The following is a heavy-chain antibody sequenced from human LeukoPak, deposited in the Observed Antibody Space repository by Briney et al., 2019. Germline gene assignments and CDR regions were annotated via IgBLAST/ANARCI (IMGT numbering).Heavy chain of an antibody. V-gene: IGHV3-30*02. CDR1: GFTFSSYG. J-gene: IGHJ4*02. Sequence: GGSLRLSCAASGFTFSSYGMHWVRQAPGKGLEWVAFVHYDGSNKFYADSVKGRFTISRDNSKNTLYLQMNSLRAEDTAVYYCARAGGVYSYGLLSPKPFDYWGQGTLVTVSS. D-gene: IGHD5-18*01. CDR3: ARAGGVYSYGLLSPKPFDY. CDR2: VHYDGSNK.